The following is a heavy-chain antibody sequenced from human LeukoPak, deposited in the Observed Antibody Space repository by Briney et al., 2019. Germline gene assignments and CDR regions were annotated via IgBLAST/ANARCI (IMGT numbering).Heavy chain of an antibody. CDR2: ISAYDGYT. CDR3: ARGRGDYGRDYFDY. Sequence: ASVKISCKASGYIFTKYGFTWVRQAPGQGLEWMGWISAYDGYTNHAQKFQGRVTMTTDSSTSTAYMELRSLRSEDTAVYYCARGRGDYGRDYFDYWGQGTLVTVSS. J-gene: IGHJ4*02. D-gene: IGHD2-21*02. V-gene: IGHV1-18*01. CDR1: GYIFTKYG.